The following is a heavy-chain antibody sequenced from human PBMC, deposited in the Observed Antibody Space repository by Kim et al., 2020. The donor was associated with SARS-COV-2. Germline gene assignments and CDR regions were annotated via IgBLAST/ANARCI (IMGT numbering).Heavy chain of an antibody. J-gene: IGHJ4*02. CDR3: ARDSTGSL. CDR1: GFIFSDHW. Sequence: GGSLRLSCAASGFIFSDHWMTWVRQAPGKGLEWVANIKPDGSARYYVDSVEGRFTISRDNAQSSLYLQMNNLRAEDTAVYFCARDSTGSLWGQGPLVTAS. D-gene: IGHD1-26*01. CDR2: IKPDGSAR. V-gene: IGHV3-7*01.